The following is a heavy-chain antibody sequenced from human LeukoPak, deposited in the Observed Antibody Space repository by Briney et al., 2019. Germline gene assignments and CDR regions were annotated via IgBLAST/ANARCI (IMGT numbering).Heavy chain of an antibody. D-gene: IGHD2-2*01. CDR3: VKFRGQLLSSYYFDY. CDR1: GFSVSVNY. Sequence: GGSLRLSCAASGFSVSVNYMSWVRQAPGKGLEWVSVIYSGGSTDYADSVKGRFTISRDNSKNTLYLQMDSLRGEDTAVYYCVKFRGQLLSSYYFDYWGQGTLVTVSS. J-gene: IGHJ4*02. V-gene: IGHV3-53*01. CDR2: IYSGGST.